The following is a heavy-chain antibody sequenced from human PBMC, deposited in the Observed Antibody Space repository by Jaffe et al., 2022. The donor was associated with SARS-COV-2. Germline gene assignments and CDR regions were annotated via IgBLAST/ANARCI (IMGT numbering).Heavy chain of an antibody. J-gene: IGHJ4*02. CDR2: ISTYTGDT. CDR1: GYTFTSYH. V-gene: IGHV1-18*01. CDR3: ARRRESTFYFDY. Sequence: QVQLVQSATEMKKPGASVKVSCTTSGYTFTSYHITWVRQAPGQGLEWLGRISTYTGDTSYAPKFQGRVTMTTDRSTKTAYMELTGLRSDDSAVYFCARRRESTFYFDYWGQGTLVTVSS.